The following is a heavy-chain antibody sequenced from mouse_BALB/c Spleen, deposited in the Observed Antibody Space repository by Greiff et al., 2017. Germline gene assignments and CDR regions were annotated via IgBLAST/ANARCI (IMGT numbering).Heavy chain of an antibody. D-gene: IGHD2-4*01. CDR1: GYTFTDYA. CDR2: ISTYYGNT. J-gene: IGHJ4*01. CDR3: ATYYDYDVRGAMDY. Sequence: QVQLKQSGPELVRPGVSVKISCKGSGYTFTDYAMHWVKQSHAKSLEWIGVISTYYGNTNYNQKFKGKATMTVDKSSSTAYMELARLTSEDSAIYYCATYYDYDVRGAMDYWGQGTSVTVSS. V-gene: IGHV1-67*01.